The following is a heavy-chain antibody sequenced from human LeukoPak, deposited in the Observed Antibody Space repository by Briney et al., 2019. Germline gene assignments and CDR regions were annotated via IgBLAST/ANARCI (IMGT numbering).Heavy chain of an antibody. V-gene: IGHV3-7*01. CDR1: GFTFSSYW. CDR2: IKQDGSEK. J-gene: IGHJ4*02. D-gene: IGHD3-22*01. CDR3: ARTYYDSSGYETLFDY. Sequence: AGGSLRLSCAASGFTFSSYWMSWVRQAPGKGLEWVANIKQDGSEKYYVDSVKGRFTISRDNAKNSLYLQMNSLRAEDTAVYYCARTYYDSSGYETLFDYWGQGTLVTVSS.